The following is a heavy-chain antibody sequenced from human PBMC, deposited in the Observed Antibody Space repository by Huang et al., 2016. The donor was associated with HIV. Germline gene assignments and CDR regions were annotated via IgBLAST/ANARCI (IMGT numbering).Heavy chain of an antibody. CDR1: GGSIRSDNYY. V-gene: IGHV4-39*01. Sequence: QLQLQESGPGLVKPSETLSLTCTVSGGSIRSDNYYWGWSRQPPGKGLEWSGSIYYSGRTYQNPSRKSRVTITVDTSKNQFSLKMRSVTAADTAVYYCARLPGSITMIRGVITDPYWGQGTLVTVSS. D-gene: IGHD3-10*01. J-gene: IGHJ4*02. CDR3: ARLPGSITMIRGVITDPY. CDR2: IYYSGRT.